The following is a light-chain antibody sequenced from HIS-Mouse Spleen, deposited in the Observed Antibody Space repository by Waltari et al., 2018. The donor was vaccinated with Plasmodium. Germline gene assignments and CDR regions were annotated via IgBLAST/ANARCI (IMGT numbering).Light chain of an antibody. CDR2: DAS. V-gene: IGKV1-13*02. CDR3: QQFNSYPQGT. CDR1: QGISSA. J-gene: IGKJ5*01. Sequence: AIQLTQSPSSLSASVGDRVTITCRASQGISSALAWYQKKPGKAPKLLIYDASSLESGVPSRVSGSGSGTDITLTISSLQPEDFATDYCQQFNSYPQGTFGQGTRLEIK.